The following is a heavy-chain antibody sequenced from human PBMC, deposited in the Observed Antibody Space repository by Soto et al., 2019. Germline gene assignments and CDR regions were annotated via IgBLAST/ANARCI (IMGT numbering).Heavy chain of an antibody. J-gene: IGHJ4*02. CDR3: ARATGTLRSRNCDY. V-gene: IGHV4-31*03. CDR1: GGSISTVGHY. D-gene: IGHD1-1*01. CDR2: IYHTGST. Sequence: SETLSLTCSVSGGSISTVGHYWTWIRHPPGKGLEWIGSIYHTGSTYYSKSLRSRLTMSVDTSKSQFSLRLSSVTAADTAVYYCARATGTLRSRNCDYWGQGSLVTVSS.